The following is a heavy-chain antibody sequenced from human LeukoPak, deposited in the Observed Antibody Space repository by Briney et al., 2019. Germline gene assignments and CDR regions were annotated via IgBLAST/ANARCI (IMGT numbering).Heavy chain of an antibody. CDR3: ARDPSLRLSVPTYDY. V-gene: IGHV1-69*05. J-gene: IGHJ4*02. CDR2: IIPIFGTA. CDR1: GGTFSSYA. Sequence: SVKASCKASGGTFSSYAISWVRQAPGQGLEWMGRIIPIFGTANYAQKFQGRVTITTDESTSTAYMELSSLRSEDTAVYYCARDPSLRLSVPTYDYWGQGTLVTVSS. D-gene: IGHD3-16*02.